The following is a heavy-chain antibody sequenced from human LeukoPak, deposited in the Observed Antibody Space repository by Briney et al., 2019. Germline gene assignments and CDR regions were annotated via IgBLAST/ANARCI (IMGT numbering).Heavy chain of an antibody. D-gene: IGHD3-22*01. J-gene: IGHJ5*02. CDR2: IKQDGSEK. CDR1: GFTFSNFW. Sequence: GGSLRLSCAATGFTFSNFWMTWVRQAPGKGLEWVANIKQDGSEKYYVDSVQGRFTISRDNARNSLYLQMNSLRAEDTAVYYCARKRYYYDSSANGWFDPWGQGTLVTVSS. CDR3: ARKRYYYDSSANGWFDP. V-gene: IGHV3-7*01.